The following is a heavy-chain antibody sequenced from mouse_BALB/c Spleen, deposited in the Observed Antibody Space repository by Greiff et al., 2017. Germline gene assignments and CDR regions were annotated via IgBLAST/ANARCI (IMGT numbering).Heavy chain of an antibody. CDR1: GYTFTDYE. CDR3: TRSTTVHYYAMDY. CDR2: IDPETGGT. V-gene: IGHV1-15*01. J-gene: IGHJ4*01. Sequence: QVQLQQSGAELVRPGASVTLSCKASGYTFTDYEMHWVKQTPVHGLEWIGAIDPETGGTAYNQKFKGKATLTADKSSSTAYMELRSLTSEDSAVYYCTRSTTVHYYAMDYWGQGTSVTVSS. D-gene: IGHD2-13*01.